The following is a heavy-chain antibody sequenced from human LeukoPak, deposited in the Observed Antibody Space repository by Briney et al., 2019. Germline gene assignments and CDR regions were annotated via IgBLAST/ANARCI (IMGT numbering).Heavy chain of an antibody. J-gene: IGHJ4*02. CDR2: IYYTGKT. CDR1: GGSINSGSHY. D-gene: IGHD5-12*01. CDR3: ARDGRSGYDFVY. V-gene: IGHV4-39*07. Sequence: PSETLSLTCTVSGGSINSGSHYWGWLRQPPGKGLEWIGSIYYTGKTYYNPSLKSRVTISVDTSKNQFSLKLSSVTAADTAVYYCARDGRSGYDFVYWGQGTLVTVSS.